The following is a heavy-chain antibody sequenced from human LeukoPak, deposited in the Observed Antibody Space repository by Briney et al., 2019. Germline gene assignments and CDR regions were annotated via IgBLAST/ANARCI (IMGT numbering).Heavy chain of an antibody. D-gene: IGHD1-7*01. J-gene: IGHJ4*02. CDR1: GASIKTYY. CDR3: ARHGNWNSRQYYFDY. V-gene: IGHV4-59*08. CDR2: SGST. Sequence: SETLSLTCTVSGASIKTYYWSWIRQPPGKGLEWIGHSGSTNYNPSPKSRVTISVDTSKNQFSLKLTSVTAADTAVYYCARHGNWNSRQYYFDYWGQGTLVTVSS.